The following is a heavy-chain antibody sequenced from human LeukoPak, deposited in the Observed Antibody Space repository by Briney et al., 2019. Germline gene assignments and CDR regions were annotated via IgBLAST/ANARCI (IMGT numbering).Heavy chain of an antibody. CDR1: GFTFSSHA. CDR2: VSYDGRIN. D-gene: IGHD2-2*02. Sequence: GGSLRLSCAASGFTFSSHAMHWVRQAPGKGLEWVAFVSYDGRINSYADFVKGRFTISRDNSKNTLYLQMNSLRAEDTAVYFCARDLSRTYTVDYWGQGTLVTVSS. CDR3: ARDLSRTYTVDY. J-gene: IGHJ4*02. V-gene: IGHV3-30*04.